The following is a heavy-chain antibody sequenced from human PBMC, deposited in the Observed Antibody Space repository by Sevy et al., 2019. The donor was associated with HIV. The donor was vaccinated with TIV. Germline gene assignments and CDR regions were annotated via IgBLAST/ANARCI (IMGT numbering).Heavy chain of an antibody. D-gene: IGHD6-13*01. CDR1: GFTFSDYY. J-gene: IGHJ6*02. Sequence: GGSLRLSCAASGFTFSDYYMSWIRQAPGKGLEWVSYISSSGSTIYYADSVKGRFTISRDNAKNSLYLQMNSLRAEDTAAYYCARDLASSTGYSSSWYGMDVWGQGTTVTVSS. V-gene: IGHV3-11*01. CDR3: ARDLASSTGYSSSWYGMDV. CDR2: ISSSGSTI.